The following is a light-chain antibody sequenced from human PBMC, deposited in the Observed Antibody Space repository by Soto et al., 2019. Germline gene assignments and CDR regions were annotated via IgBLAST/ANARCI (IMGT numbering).Light chain of an antibody. CDR1: PSISKW. V-gene: IGKV1-5*01. J-gene: IGKJ2*01. CDR2: DVS. Sequence: DIQMTQSPSTLSASLGDRVTITCRASPSISKWLAWYQQKPGKAPKLLIYDVSSLQSGVPSRFSGSGYGTEFTLTITTLQPDDFATYYCQQYDYLSTFGQGTKLETK. CDR3: QQYDYLST.